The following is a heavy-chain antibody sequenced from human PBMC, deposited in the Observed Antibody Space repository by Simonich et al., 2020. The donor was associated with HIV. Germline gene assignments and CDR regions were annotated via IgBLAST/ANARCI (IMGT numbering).Heavy chain of an antibody. CDR3: ARLTAGGLGEYFQH. CDR2: IKHSGST. J-gene: IGHJ1*01. CDR1: GGSFSGYY. Sequence: QVQLQQWGAGLLKPSETLSLTCAVYGGSFSGYYWSWIRHPPGKGQEWIGEIKHSGSTNYNPSLKSRVTISVDTSKNQFSLKLSSVTAADTAVYYCARLTAGGLGEYFQHWGQGTLVTVSS. D-gene: IGHD6-13*01. V-gene: IGHV4-34*01.